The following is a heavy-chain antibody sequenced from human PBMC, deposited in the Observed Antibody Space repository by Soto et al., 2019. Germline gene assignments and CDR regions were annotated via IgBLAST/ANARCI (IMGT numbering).Heavy chain of an antibody. J-gene: IGHJ4*01. CDR2: IYWDDSK. Sequence: QITLKESGPTLVRPTQTLTLTCAFSGFSLSTSGVGVGWIRQPPGKALDWLAVIYWDDSKHYSPSLRSRLTITKDTSKHQVVLTMTNMDRMDTGTYYCAHKGPEDWPLDYWGQGTLVTVSS. D-gene: IGHD3-9*01. CDR1: GFSLSTSGVG. V-gene: IGHV2-5*02. CDR3: AHKGPEDWPLDY.